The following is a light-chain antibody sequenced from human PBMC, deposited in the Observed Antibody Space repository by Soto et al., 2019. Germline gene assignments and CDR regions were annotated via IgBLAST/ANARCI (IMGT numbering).Light chain of an antibody. J-gene: IGKJ1*01. Sequence: EIVLTQYPCTLSLSPGERATLSCRASQSVSNNYLAWYQQKPGQAPRLLIYGASNRATGIPARFSGSGSGTEFTLTISSLQPDDFATYYCQQYNSYFQTFGQGTKVDIK. CDR1: QSVSNNY. V-gene: IGKV3-20*01. CDR2: GAS. CDR3: QQYNSYFQT.